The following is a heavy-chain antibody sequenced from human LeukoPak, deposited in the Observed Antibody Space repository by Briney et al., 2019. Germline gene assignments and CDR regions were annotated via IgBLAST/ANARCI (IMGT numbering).Heavy chain of an antibody. J-gene: IGHJ4*02. Sequence: SLRLSSAASGFTFDDYAMHWVRQAPGKGLGWVSGISWNSGRTDYADSVKGRFTISRDNAKNSLYLQMNSLRDEDTAMYYCAKGLYYGSGLFDYWGQGTLVTVSS. CDR3: AKGLYYGSGLFDY. CDR2: ISWNSGRT. V-gene: IGHV3-9*01. CDR1: GFTFDDYA. D-gene: IGHD3-10*01.